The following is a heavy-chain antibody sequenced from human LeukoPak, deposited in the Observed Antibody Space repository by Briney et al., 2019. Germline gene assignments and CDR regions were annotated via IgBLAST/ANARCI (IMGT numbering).Heavy chain of an antibody. V-gene: IGHV3-30*03. D-gene: IGHD1-26*01. CDR1: GFTFSSYG. CDR2: ISYDGSNK. Sequence: GGSLRLSCAASGFTFSSYGMHWVRQAPGKGLEWVAVISYDGSNKYYADSVKGRFTISRDNSKNTLYLQMNGLRAEDTAVYYCASLGATFDYWGQGTLVTVSS. CDR3: ASLGATFDY. J-gene: IGHJ4*02.